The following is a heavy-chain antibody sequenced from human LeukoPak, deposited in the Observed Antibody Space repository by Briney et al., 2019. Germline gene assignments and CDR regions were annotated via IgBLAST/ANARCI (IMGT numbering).Heavy chain of an antibody. CDR2: IYYSGST. CDR3: AREGYSNYLSDAFDI. Sequence: SETLSLTCTVSGGSISSSSYYWGWIRQPPGKGLEWIGSIYYSGSTHYNPSLKSRVTISVDTSKNQFSLKLSSVTAADTAVYYCAREGYSNYLSDAFDIWGQGTMVTVSS. J-gene: IGHJ3*02. V-gene: IGHV4-39*02. CDR1: GGSISSSSYY. D-gene: IGHD4-11*01.